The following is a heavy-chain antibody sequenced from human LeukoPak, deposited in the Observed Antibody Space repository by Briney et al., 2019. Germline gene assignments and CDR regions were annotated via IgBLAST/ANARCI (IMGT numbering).Heavy chain of an antibody. CDR3: ARHRGRYYYAFDI. CDR1: GFTFRDYY. V-gene: IGHV3-11*04. J-gene: IGHJ3*02. CDR2: ISIPRTTI. Sequence: PGGSLRLSCAASGFTFRDYYMSWIRGAPGKGLEWISYISIPRTTIYYADSVEGRFTISRDNAKNSLYLQMNSLRAEDTAMYYCARHRGRYYYAFDIWGQGTTVTVSS. D-gene: IGHD1-26*01.